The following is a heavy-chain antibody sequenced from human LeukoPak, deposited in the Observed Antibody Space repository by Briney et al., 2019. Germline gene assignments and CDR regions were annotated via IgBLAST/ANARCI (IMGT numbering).Heavy chain of an antibody. D-gene: IGHD6-13*01. CDR2: ISYDGSNK. V-gene: IGHV3-30*18. J-gene: IGHJ6*02. CDR1: GFTFSSYG. CDR3: AKDGYYSSSWYYYYGMDV. Sequence: GGSLRLSCAASGFTFSSYGMHWVRQAPGKGLEWVAVISYDGSNKYYADSVKGRFTISRDNSKNTLYLQMNSLRAEDTAVYYCAKDGYYSSSWYYYYGMDVWGQGTTVTVSS.